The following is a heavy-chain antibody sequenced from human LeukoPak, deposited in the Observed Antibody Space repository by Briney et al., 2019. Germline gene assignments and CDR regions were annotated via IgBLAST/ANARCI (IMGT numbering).Heavy chain of an antibody. Sequence: PSETLSLTCAVYGGSFSGYYWSWIRQPPGKGLEWIGKINHSGSTNYNPSLKSRVTISVDTSKNQFSLKLSSVTAADTAVYYCARVGRGIAARPHYYYGMDVWGQGTTVTVSS. CDR1: GGSFSGYY. CDR3: ARVGRGIAARPHYYYGMDV. J-gene: IGHJ6*02. D-gene: IGHD6-6*01. CDR2: INHSGST. V-gene: IGHV4-34*01.